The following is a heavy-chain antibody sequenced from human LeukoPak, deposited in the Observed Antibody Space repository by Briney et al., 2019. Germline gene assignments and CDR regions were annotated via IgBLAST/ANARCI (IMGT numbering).Heavy chain of an antibody. Sequence: GGSLRLSCAPSGFPFDVYPMHWVRQAPGKGLEWVSVICWKRVSIGYADYVKGRFTISRDNAKNSMYMQMNSLRAEDTALYYCAKESAYYYGSGSAEYYYYSMDAWGQGTTVTVSS. V-gene: IGHV3-9*01. D-gene: IGHD3-10*01. J-gene: IGHJ6*02. CDR3: AKESAYYYGSGSAEYYYYSMDA. CDR2: ICWKRVSI. CDR1: GFPFDVYP.